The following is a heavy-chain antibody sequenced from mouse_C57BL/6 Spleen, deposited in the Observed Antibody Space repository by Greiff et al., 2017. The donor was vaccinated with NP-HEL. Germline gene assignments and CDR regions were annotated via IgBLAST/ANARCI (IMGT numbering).Heavy chain of an antibody. CDR2: IDPSDSYT. D-gene: IGHD2-14*01. Sequence: VQLQQPGAELVMPGASVKLSCKASGYTFTSYWMHWVKQRPGQGLEWIGEIDPSDSYTNYNQKFKGKSTLTVDKSSSTAYMQLSSLTSDDSAVYYCARLGRGYAMDYWGQGTSVTVSS. J-gene: IGHJ4*01. V-gene: IGHV1-69*01. CDR3: ARLGRGYAMDY. CDR1: GYTFTSYW.